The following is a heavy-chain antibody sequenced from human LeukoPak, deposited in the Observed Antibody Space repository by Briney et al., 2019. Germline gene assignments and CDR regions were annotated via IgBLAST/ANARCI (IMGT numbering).Heavy chain of an antibody. V-gene: IGHV3-53*01. Sequence: GGSLRLSCAASGFTVSSNYMSWVRQAPGKGLEWVSVIYSGGSTYYADSVKGRFTISRDNSKNTLYLQMNSLRAEDTAVYYCARARYSGSWGLDYWGQGTLVTVSS. CDR1: GFTVSSNY. D-gene: IGHD1-26*01. CDR2: IYSGGST. CDR3: ARARYSGSWGLDY. J-gene: IGHJ4*02.